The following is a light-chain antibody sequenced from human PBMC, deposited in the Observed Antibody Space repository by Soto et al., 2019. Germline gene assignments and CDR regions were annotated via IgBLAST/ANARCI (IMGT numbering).Light chain of an antibody. V-gene: IGKV1-9*01. J-gene: IGKJ2*01. CDR3: QQLKTYPST. Sequence: IQLTQSPSSLSASVGDRVTLTCRASQDINKFLAWFQQTPGKAPKLLVYSASTLHSGVPSRFSGSGSGTDFALTISRMQPEDFATYYCQQLKTYPSTFGQGNRLDIK. CDR2: SAS. CDR1: QDINKF.